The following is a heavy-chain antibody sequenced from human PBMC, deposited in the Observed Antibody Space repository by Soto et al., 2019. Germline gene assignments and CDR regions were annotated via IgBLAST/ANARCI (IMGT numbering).Heavy chain of an antibody. J-gene: IGHJ4*02. D-gene: IGHD1-1*01. Sequence: EVQLVESGGGLVKPGGSLRLSCAASGFTFSSYSMNWVRQAPGKGLEWDSSISSSSSYIYYADSVKGRFTISRDNAKNSLYLQMNSLRAEDTAVYYCARDGSERDGDYYFDYWGQGTLVTVSS. CDR2: ISSSSSYI. CDR1: GFTFSSYS. V-gene: IGHV3-21*01. CDR3: ARDGSERDGDYYFDY.